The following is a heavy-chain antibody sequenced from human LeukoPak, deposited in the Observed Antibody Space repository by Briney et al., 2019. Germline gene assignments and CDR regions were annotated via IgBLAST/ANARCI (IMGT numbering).Heavy chain of an antibody. CDR3: ARAFQSLGGLSLPDY. D-gene: IGHD3-16*02. CDR1: GYTFTNYA. CDR2: IHPSTGNP. Sequence: ASVKVSCKASGYTFTNYAMNRVRQAPGQGLEWMGWIHPSTGNPTYAQGFTGRFVFSLDTSVSTTYLQISSLKAEDTAVYYCARAFQSLGGLSLPDYWGQGTLVTGSS. J-gene: IGHJ4*02. V-gene: IGHV7-4-1*02.